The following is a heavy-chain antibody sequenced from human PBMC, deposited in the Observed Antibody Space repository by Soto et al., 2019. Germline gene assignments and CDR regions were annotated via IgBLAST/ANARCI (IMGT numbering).Heavy chain of an antibody. D-gene: IGHD6-13*01. Sequence: QVQLQESGPGLVKPSETLSLTCTVSGGSISSYYWSWILQPPGKGLEWIGYIYYSGSTNYNPSLKGRVTKSVDTSKNQFSLKLSSVTAADTAVYYCARAFEQDAFDIWGHGTMVTVSS. CDR3: ARAFEQDAFDI. J-gene: IGHJ3*02. V-gene: IGHV4-59*01. CDR1: GGSISSYY. CDR2: IYYSGST.